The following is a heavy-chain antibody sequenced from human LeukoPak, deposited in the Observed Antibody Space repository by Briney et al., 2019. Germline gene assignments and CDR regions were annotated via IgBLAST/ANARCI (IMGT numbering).Heavy chain of an antibody. CDR2: IYYSGST. D-gene: IGHD3-10*01. CDR3: ARVDYYGSGSFDY. J-gene: IGHJ4*02. Sequence: SETLSLTCTVSGGSISSGGYYWSWIRQHPGKGLEWIGYIYYSGSTYYNPSLKSRVTISVDTSKNQFSLKLSSVTAAVTAVYYCARVDYYGSGSFDYWGQGTLLTVSS. CDR1: GGSISSGGYY. V-gene: IGHV4-31*03.